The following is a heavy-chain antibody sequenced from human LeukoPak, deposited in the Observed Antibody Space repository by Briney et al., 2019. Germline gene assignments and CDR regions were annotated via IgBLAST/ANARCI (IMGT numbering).Heavy chain of an antibody. J-gene: IGHJ4*02. CDR2: ISSSGSTI. CDR1: GFTFSSYE. V-gene: IGHV3-48*03. Sequence: GGSLRLSCAASGFTFSSYEMNWVRQAPGKGLEWVSYISSSGSTIYYADSVKGRFTISRDNAKSSLYLQMDSLRAEDTAVYYCARDPGSRFLEWPDWGQGTLVTVSS. D-gene: IGHD3-3*01. CDR3: ARDPGSRFLEWPD.